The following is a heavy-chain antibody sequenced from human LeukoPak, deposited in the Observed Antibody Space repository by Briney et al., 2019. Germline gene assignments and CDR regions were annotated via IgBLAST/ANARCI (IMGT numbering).Heavy chain of an antibody. J-gene: IGHJ4*02. Sequence: SETLSLTCTVSGGSISSSDFYWGWIRQPPGKGLEWIGSIYYSGSTYYNPSLKSRVTISVDTSKNQFSLKLSSVTAADTAVYYCARGYSNYHFDYWGQGTLVTVSS. V-gene: IGHV4-39*01. CDR2: IYYSGST. CDR1: GGSISSSDFY. CDR3: ARGYSNYHFDY. D-gene: IGHD4-11*01.